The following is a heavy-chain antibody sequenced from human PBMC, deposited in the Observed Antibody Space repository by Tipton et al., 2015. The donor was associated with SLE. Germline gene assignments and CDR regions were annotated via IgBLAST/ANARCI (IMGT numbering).Heavy chain of an antibody. D-gene: IGHD3-16*01. Sequence: TLSLTCTVSGGSISSGGYYWSWIRQHPGKGLERIGYIYYGGSTYYNPSLKSRVTISIDTSKNQFSLKLSSVTAADTAVYYCARKRLPDLDFDLWGRGTLVTVSS. J-gene: IGHJ2*01. CDR1: GGSISSGGYY. CDR3: ARKRLPDLDFDL. CDR2: IYYGGST. V-gene: IGHV4-31*03.